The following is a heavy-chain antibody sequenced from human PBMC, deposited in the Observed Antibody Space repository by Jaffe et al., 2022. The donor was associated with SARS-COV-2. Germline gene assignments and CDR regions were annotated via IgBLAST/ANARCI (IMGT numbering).Heavy chain of an antibody. CDR3: ATRQFYFDS. J-gene: IGHJ4*02. D-gene: IGHD4-4*01. CDR1: GFTVSSYG. Sequence: EVQLSESGGGLVQPGGSLRLSCAVSGFTVSSYGMTWVRQAPGKGLEWVSGISVSDGSTHYADSVRGRFTISRDNSKNTLYLQINSLRAEDTAVYYCATRQFYFDSWGQGTLVTVSS. V-gene: IGHV3-23*01. CDR2: ISVSDGST.